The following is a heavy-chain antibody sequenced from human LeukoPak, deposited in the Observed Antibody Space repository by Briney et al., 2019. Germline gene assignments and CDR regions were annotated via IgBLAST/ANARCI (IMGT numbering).Heavy chain of an antibody. CDR1: GSSISNTHYY. D-gene: IGHD2/OR15-2a*01. CDR2: IHYSGST. J-gene: IGHJ4*02. V-gene: IGHV4-39*07. Sequence: SETLSLTCTVSGSSISNTHYYWGWIRQPPGKGLEWIGTIHYSGSTYYNPSLKSRVTISVDTSKNQLSLKLSFVTAADTAVYYCARSPSMTRCFDYWGQGTLVTVSS. CDR3: ARSPSMTRCFDY.